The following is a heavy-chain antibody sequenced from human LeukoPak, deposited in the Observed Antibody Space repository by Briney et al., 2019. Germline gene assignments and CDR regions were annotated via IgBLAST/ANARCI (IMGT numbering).Heavy chain of an antibody. CDR1: GGSFSGYY. Sequence: SETLSLTCAVYGGSFSGYYWSWIRQPPGKGLEWIGEINHSGSTNYNPSLKSRVTISVDTSKNQFSLKLSSVTAADTAVYYCATCLGAIVVVPAAMLGGWFDPWGQGTLVTVSS. V-gene: IGHV4-34*01. D-gene: IGHD2-2*01. CDR2: INHSGST. J-gene: IGHJ5*02. CDR3: ATCLGAIVVVPAAMLGGWFDP.